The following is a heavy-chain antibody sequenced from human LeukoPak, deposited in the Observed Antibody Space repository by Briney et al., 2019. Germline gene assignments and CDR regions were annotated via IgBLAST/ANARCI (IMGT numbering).Heavy chain of an antibody. Sequence: ASVKVSCKASGYTFSNYDSTWVRQATGQGPEWMGWMNPESGSTGYAQKFQGRVTMTRDSSINTAYMELSSLRFEDTAVYYCTRAIRHQLLSDYWGQGTLVAVSS. CDR3: TRAIRHQLLSDY. V-gene: IGHV1-8*01. J-gene: IGHJ4*02. CDR1: GYTFSNYD. CDR2: MNPESGST. D-gene: IGHD2-2*01.